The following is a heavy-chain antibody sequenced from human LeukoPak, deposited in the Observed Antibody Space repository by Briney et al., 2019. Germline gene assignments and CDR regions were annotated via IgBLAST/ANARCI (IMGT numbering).Heavy chain of an antibody. CDR2: ISYDGSNK. CDR1: GFTFSSYG. J-gene: IGHJ4*02. D-gene: IGHD5-12*01. V-gene: IGHV3-30*18. Sequence: GRSLRLSCAASGFTFSSYGMHWVRQAPGKGLEWVAVISYDGSNKYYADSVKGRFTISRDNSKNTLYLQMNSLRAEDTAVYHCAKTDIVATLDYWGQGTLVTVSS. CDR3: AKTDIVATLDY.